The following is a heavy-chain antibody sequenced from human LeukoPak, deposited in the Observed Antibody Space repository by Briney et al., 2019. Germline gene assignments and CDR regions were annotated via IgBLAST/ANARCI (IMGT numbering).Heavy chain of an antibody. J-gene: IGHJ3*02. V-gene: IGHV3-9*03. Sequence: PGGSLRLSCAASGFTFDDYAMHWVRRAPGKGLEGVSGISWDSGSIGYADSVRGRFTISRDNAKNSLYLQMHSLRTEDMALYYCGKDSAYMRYQLPQGGFAFDIWGQGTMVTVSS. CDR1: GFTFDDYA. CDR3: GKDSAYMRYQLPQGGFAFDI. CDR2: ISWDSGSI. D-gene: IGHD2-2*01.